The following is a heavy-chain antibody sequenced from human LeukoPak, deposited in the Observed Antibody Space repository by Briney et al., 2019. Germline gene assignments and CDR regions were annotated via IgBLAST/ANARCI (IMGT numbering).Heavy chain of an antibody. CDR1: GFTFSSYG. CDR2: TWYDGSNN. D-gene: IGHD3-22*01. V-gene: IGHV3-33*01. J-gene: IGHJ4*02. Sequence: PGGSLRLSCAASGFTFSSYGMHWVRRAPGKGLEWVAVTWYDGSNNYYADSVKGRFTISRDNSKNTLYLQMNSLRAEDTAVYYCARDLGWRSGYYSDYWGQGTLVTVSS. CDR3: ARDLGWRSGYYSDY.